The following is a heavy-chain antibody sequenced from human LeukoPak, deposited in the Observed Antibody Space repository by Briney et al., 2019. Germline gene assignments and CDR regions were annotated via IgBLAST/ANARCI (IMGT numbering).Heavy chain of an antibody. D-gene: IGHD2-2*02. Sequence: GGSLRLSCAASGFTFSSYALSWVRQAPGKGLEWVSAISGSGGSTYYADSVKGRFTISRDNSKNTLYLQINSLRAEDTAVYYCAKDVRDCRSTSCYTYYYYYGMDVWGQGTTVTVSS. J-gene: IGHJ6*02. V-gene: IGHV3-23*01. CDR3: AKDVRDCRSTSCYTYYYYYGMDV. CDR1: GFTFSSYA. CDR2: ISGSGGST.